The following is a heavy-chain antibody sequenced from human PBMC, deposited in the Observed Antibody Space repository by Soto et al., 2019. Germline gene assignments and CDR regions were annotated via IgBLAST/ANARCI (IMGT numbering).Heavy chain of an antibody. CDR2: ISYDGSNK. J-gene: IGHJ6*02. CDR3: ARYFIEVGVAASPGDYDIDV. Sequence: QVQLVESGGGVVQPGRSLRLSCAASGFTFSSYAMHWVRQAPGKGLEWVAVISYDGSNKYYADSVKGRFTISRHNAKNTLYVQIIRLIAEDTAVYYGARYFIEVGVAASPGDYDIDVLGQGTTVAV. CDR1: GFTFSSYA. V-gene: IGHV3-30-3*01. D-gene: IGHD2-15*01.